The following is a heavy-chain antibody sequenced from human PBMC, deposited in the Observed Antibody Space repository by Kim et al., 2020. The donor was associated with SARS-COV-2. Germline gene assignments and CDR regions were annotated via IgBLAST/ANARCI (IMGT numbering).Heavy chain of an antibody. J-gene: IGHJ6*02. CDR3: ATADLDYGLDV. D-gene: IGHD3-16*01. Sequence: NYAQKLQGRVTIAADEATNTAYVELSSLRSEDTAIYYCATADLDYGLDVWGQGTTVTVS. V-gene: IGHV1-69*01.